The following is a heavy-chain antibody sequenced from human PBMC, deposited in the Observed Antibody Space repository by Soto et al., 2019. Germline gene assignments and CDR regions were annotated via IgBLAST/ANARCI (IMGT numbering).Heavy chain of an antibody. J-gene: IGHJ4*02. D-gene: IGHD2-15*01. Sequence: GGCLRLSCAASGLTFNSYTMSWVRQAPGKGLEWVSGVSGTGTRTYYADSVKGRFTISRDNSESTLSLQMNSLRDEATAGYYRAKDPTTARIGGFEFGGQRTMVTVSS. V-gene: IGHV3-23*01. CDR3: AKDPTTARIGGFEF. CDR2: VSGTGTRT. CDR1: GLTFNSYT.